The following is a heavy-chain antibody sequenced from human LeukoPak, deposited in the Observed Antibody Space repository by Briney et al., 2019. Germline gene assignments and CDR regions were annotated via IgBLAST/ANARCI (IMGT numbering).Heavy chain of an antibody. Sequence: ASVKVSCKASGYTFTGYYMYWVRQAPGQGLEWMGWNNPNSGGTNYAQKFQGRVTMTRDTSISTAYMELSRLRSDDTAVYYCARLFGYYDSSGSFYYFDYWGQGTLVTVSS. CDR2: NNPNSGGT. CDR1: GYTFTGYY. D-gene: IGHD3-22*01. CDR3: ARLFGYYDSSGSFYYFDY. J-gene: IGHJ4*02. V-gene: IGHV1-2*02.